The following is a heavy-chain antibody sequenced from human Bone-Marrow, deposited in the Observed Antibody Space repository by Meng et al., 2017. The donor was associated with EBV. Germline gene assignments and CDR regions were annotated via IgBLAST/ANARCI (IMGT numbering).Heavy chain of an antibody. CDR2: ISAYNGNT. CDR1: GYPFTSYG. D-gene: IGHD3-22*01. CDR3: ARERADYYDSSGYYYPLCDY. V-gene: IGHV1-18*01. J-gene: IGHJ4*02. Sequence: QVQLVQSGAEVKKPGASVKVPCKASGYPFTSYGISWVRQAPGQGLEWMGWISAYNGNTNYAQKLQGRVTMTTDTSTSTAYMELRSLRSDDTAVYYCARERADYYDSSGYYYPLCDYWGQGTLVTVSS.